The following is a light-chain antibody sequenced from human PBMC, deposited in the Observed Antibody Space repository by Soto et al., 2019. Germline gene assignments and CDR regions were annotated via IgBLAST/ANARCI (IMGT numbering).Light chain of an antibody. Sequence: QCVLTRAASVSGAAGQSITISCTGTSSDVGGYKYVSWYQQHPGKAPKLMIYEVSNRPSGISNRFSGSKSGNTASLTISGLQAEDEADYYCHSYTSSSTYVFGTGTKVTVL. CDR2: EVS. V-gene: IGLV2-14*01. J-gene: IGLJ1*01. CDR1: SSDVGGYKY. CDR3: HSYTSSSTYV.